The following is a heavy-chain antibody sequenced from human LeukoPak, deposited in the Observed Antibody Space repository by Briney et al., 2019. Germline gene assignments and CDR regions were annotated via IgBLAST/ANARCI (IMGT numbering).Heavy chain of an antibody. CDR3: ARDPSMADYYYSGMDV. CDR2: IYYSGST. CDR1: GGSISSSSYY. J-gene: IGHJ6*02. D-gene: IGHD2/OR15-2a*01. V-gene: IGHV4-61*01. Sequence: SETLSLTGTVAGGSISSSSYYWGWIRQPPGKGLEWIGYIYYSGSTNYNPSLKSRVTISVDTSKNPFSLKLSSVTAADTAVYYCARDPSMADYYYSGMDVWGQGTTVTVSS.